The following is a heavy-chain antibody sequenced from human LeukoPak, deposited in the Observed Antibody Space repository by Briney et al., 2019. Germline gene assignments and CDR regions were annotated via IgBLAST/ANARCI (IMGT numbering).Heavy chain of an antibody. Sequence: SETLSLTCTVSGDSTSYYYWSWIRQPPGKGLEWIGKIYYSGNTNYNPSLKSRVTISVDTSKNQFSLKLSSVTAADTAVYYCARVRGYSYDSSDFDYWGQGTLVTVSS. J-gene: IGHJ4*02. CDR3: ARVRGYSYDSSDFDY. V-gene: IGHV4-59*01. D-gene: IGHD5-18*01. CDR1: GDSTSYYY. CDR2: IYYSGNT.